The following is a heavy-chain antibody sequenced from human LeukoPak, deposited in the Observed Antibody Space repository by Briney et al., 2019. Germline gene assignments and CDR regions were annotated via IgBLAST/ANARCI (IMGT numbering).Heavy chain of an antibody. CDR3: ARGRELAGNGIMFLF. Sequence: ASVKVSCKASGYTFTGYYMHWVRQAPGQGLEWMGWINPNSGDTNSAQKFQGRVTMTRDTSISTAYMELSRLRSDDTAVYYCARGRELAGNGIMFLFWGQGTLVTVSS. D-gene: IGHD3/OR15-3a*01. CDR1: GYTFTGYY. V-gene: IGHV1-2*02. J-gene: IGHJ4*02. CDR2: INPNSGDT.